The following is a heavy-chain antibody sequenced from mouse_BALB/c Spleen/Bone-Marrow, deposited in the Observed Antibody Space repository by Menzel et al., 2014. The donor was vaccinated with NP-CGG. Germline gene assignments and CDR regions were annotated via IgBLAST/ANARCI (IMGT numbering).Heavy chain of an antibody. J-gene: IGHJ4*01. V-gene: IGHV5-12-1*01. CDR1: GFAFSSYD. D-gene: IGHD1-1*01. CDR3: ARPLYYYGSSPFYAMDY. Sequence: EVKLVESGGDLVKPGGSLKLSCAASGFAFSSYDMSWVRQTPEKRLEWVAYISSGGGSTYYPDTVKGRFTISRDNAKNTLYLQMSSLKSEDTAMYYCARPLYYYGSSPFYAMDYWGQGTSVTVSS. CDR2: ISSGGGST.